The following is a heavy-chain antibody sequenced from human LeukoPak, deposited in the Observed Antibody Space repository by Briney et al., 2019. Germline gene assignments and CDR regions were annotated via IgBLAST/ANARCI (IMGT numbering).Heavy chain of an antibody. CDR2: IYSGGTT. CDR1: GFTVSSNY. CDR3: ARADSSSWYFYY. D-gene: IGHD6-13*01. Sequence: GSLRLSCAASGFTVSSNYMSWVRQAPGKGLGWVSVIYSGGTTYYADSVKGRFTISRDNSKNTLYLQMNSLRAEDTAVYYCARADSSSWYFYYWGQGILVTVSS. J-gene: IGHJ4*02. V-gene: IGHV3-66*01.